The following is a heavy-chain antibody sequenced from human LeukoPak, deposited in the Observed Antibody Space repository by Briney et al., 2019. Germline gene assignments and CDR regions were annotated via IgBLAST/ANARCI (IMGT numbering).Heavy chain of an antibody. CDR2: ISGSGGST. Sequence: GGSLRLSCAASGFTFSSYAMSWVRQAPGKGLEWVSAISGSGGSTYYADSVKGRFTISRDNSKYSLYLQMNSLRSEDTALYYCATWAFYHSLDAWGQGTTVTVSS. D-gene: IGHD1-26*01. V-gene: IGHV3-23*01. CDR3: ATWAFYHSLDA. CDR1: GFTFSSYA. J-gene: IGHJ6*02.